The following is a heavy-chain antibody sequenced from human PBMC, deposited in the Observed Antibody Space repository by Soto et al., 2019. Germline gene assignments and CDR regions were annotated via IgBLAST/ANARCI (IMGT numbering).Heavy chain of an antibody. CDR3: ASVSKLVAPTEGRSAYFFAMDV. J-gene: IGHJ6*02. V-gene: IGHV4-61*08. Sequence: PAETLALTCAVSGESVSSSDFYWTWIRHPPGKPLQWIGHVDCTGTTNDSASVKSRVDMAVDTSENQFSLKLRPVTAADAAVYFCASVSKLVAPTEGRSAYFFAMDVWGHGTTVTVS. CDR1: GESVSSSDFY. D-gene: IGHD6-6*01. CDR2: VDCTGTT.